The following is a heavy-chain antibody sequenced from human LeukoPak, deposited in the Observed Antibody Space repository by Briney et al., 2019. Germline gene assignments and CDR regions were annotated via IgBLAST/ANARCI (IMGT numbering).Heavy chain of an antibody. V-gene: IGHV3-23*01. CDR3: ARDDLEDPSY. J-gene: IGHJ4*02. CDR1: GFTFSNYA. CDR2: TSGSGGST. D-gene: IGHD5-24*01. Sequence: QPGGSLRLSCAASGFTFSNYAMSWVRQAPGKGLEWVSTTSGSGGSTYYADSVKGRFTISRDNAKNPLYLQMNSLRAEDTAVYYCARDDLEDPSYWGQGTLVTVSS.